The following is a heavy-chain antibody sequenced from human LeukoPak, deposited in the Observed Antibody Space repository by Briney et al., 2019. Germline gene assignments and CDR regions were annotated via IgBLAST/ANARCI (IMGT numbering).Heavy chain of an antibody. CDR3: STRRGYNFGSDS. J-gene: IGHJ4*02. CDR1: GYTFMSHG. Sequence: ASVKVSCKAYGYTFMSHGISWVRQAPGQGLEWMGWISGYSSNTNYAQRLQGRVTMTTDTSTTTAYMELRSLRSDDTAVYYCSTRRGYNFGSDSWGQGTLVTVSS. D-gene: IGHD5-18*01. CDR2: ISGYSSNT. V-gene: IGHV1-18*01.